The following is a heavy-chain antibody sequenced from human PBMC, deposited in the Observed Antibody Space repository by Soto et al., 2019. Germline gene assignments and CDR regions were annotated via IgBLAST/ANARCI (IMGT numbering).Heavy chain of an antibody. CDR2: IIPILGIA. J-gene: IGHJ6*03. D-gene: IGHD2-15*01. Sequence: QVQLVQSGAEVKKPGSSVKVSCKASGGTFSSYTISWVRQAPGQGLEWMGRIIPILGIANYAQKFQGRVTITADKSTSTAYMELSSLRSEDTAVYYCARGGGLKYYYYYYMDVWGKGTMVTVSS. V-gene: IGHV1-69*02. CDR1: GGTFSSYT. CDR3: ARGGGLKYYYYYYMDV.